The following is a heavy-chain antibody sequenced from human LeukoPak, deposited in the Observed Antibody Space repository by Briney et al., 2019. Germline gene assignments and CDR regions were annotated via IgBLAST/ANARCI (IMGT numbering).Heavy chain of an antibody. D-gene: IGHD3-22*01. Sequence: GGSLRLSCAASGFTVNSNYMSWVRQAPGKGLEWVSVIYSGGSTYYADSVKGRFTISRDNSKNTLYLQMNSLRAEDTAVYYCARQTIDDSSGYYDYWGQGTLVTVSS. CDR2: IYSGGST. CDR3: ARQTIDDSSGYYDY. CDR1: GFTVNSNY. J-gene: IGHJ4*02. V-gene: IGHV3-66*02.